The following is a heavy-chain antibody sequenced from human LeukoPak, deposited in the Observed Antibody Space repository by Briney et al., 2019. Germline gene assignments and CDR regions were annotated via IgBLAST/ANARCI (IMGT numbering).Heavy chain of an antibody. Sequence: PGGSLRLSCAASGFTVSSNFMTWVRQAPGKGLEWVSVIYSGGSTYYADSVKGRFTISRDNSKNTLYLQINSLRAEDTAVYYCARDMGGSRAFDIWGQGTMVTVSS. J-gene: IGHJ3*02. CDR1: GFTVSSNF. CDR2: IYSGGST. D-gene: IGHD3-16*01. CDR3: ARDMGGSRAFDI. V-gene: IGHV3-53*01.